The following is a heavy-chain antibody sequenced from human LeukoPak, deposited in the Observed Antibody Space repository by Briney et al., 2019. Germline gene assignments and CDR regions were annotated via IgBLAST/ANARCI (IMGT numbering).Heavy chain of an antibody. CDR2: IRDSGNGT. J-gene: IGHJ4*02. CDR3: AKWAYYDFWSGHYKSHFDS. Sequence: PGGSLRLSCVVSGFTFKNYAMSWVRQAPGKGLECVSSIRDSGNGTDYADSVKGWFTVSRDNSKNTLYLHMNTLSAEDTAVYYCAKWAYYDFWSGHYKSHFDSWGQGTLVTVSP. D-gene: IGHD3-3*01. CDR1: GFTFKNYA. V-gene: IGHV3-23*01.